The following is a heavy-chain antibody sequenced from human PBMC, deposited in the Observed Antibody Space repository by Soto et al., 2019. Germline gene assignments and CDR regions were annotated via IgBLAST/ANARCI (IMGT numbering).Heavy chain of an antibody. CDR3: TRDADYDFWSGYYDY. V-gene: IGHV3-49*04. CDR1: GFTFGDYA. Sequence: GGSLRLSCTASGFTFGDYAMSWVRQAPGKGLEWVGFIRSKAYGGTTEYAASVKGRFTISRDDSKSIAYLQMNSLKTEDTAVYYCTRDADYDFWSGYYDYWGQGTLVTVSS. J-gene: IGHJ4*02. CDR2: IRSKAYGGTT. D-gene: IGHD3-3*01.